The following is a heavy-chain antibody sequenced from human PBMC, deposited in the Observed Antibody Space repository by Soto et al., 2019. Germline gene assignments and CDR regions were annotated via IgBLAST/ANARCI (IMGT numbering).Heavy chain of an antibody. CDR3: ATGARYCSGGSCYPDD. CDR1: GGTFGSNV. CDR2: IMPIFGAA. D-gene: IGHD2-15*01. J-gene: IGHJ4*02. Sequence: QVQLMQSGAELKKPGSSVKVSCKASGGTFGSNVISWVRQAPGQGLEWMVEIMPIFGAANKPQKFQGRLMITADTSTTTVYMELSSLGSEDTAVYFCATGARYCSGGSCYPDDWGQGTLVTVSS. V-gene: IGHV1-69*06.